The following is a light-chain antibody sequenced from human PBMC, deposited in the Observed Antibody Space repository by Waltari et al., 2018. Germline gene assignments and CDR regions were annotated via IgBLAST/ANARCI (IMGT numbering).Light chain of an antibody. Sequence: EIVLTQSPGTLSLSPGERATLACRASQSVGRSLAWYQQKPGQAPRLLIYDTSRRATGIPDRFSGSGSGTDFSLTISRLEPEDFAVYYCQHYLRIPATFGQGTKVEI. CDR3: QHYLRIPAT. CDR1: QSVGRS. V-gene: IGKV3-20*01. J-gene: IGKJ1*01. CDR2: DTS.